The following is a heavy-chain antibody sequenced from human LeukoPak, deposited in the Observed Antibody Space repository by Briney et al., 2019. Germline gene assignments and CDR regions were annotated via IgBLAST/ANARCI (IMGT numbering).Heavy chain of an antibody. V-gene: IGHV3-23*01. CDR3: AKHGHSGYDYYDC. Sequence: GGSLTLSCSASGFTFSRYAMSWVRQAPGKGLEWVSAISGSGGSTYYADSVKGRFTISRDNSKNTLYLQMNSLRAEDTAVDYCAKHGHSGYDYYDCWGQGTLVTVSS. D-gene: IGHD5-12*01. CDR1: GFTFSRYA. CDR2: ISGSGGST. J-gene: IGHJ4*02.